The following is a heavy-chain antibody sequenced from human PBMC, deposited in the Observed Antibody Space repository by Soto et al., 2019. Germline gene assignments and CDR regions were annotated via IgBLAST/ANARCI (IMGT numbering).Heavy chain of an antibody. D-gene: IGHD2-15*01. J-gene: IGHJ4*02. V-gene: IGHV4-31*03. CDR3: ARVHRYCSGGSCYLLDY. Sequence: QVQLQESGPGLVTPSQTLSLTCTVSGVSISSGGYYWSWIRQRPGTGLEWIGFIYNSGSSHYNPSLQSRVTISGDASKNQFSLKVTSVTAADTAVYYCARVHRYCSGGSCYLLDYWGQGVLVTVSS. CDR1: GVSISSGGYY. CDR2: IYNSGSS.